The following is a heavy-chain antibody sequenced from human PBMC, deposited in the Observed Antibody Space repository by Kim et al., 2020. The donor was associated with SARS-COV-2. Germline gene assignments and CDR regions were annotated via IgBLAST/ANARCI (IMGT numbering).Heavy chain of an antibody. V-gene: IGHV1-69*01. Sequence: YAHQFQGRVTVTADESTNTAYMELSSLRSEDTAVYYCARDRDYYYYYGMDVWGQGTTVTVSS. CDR3: ARDRDYYYYYGMDV. J-gene: IGHJ6*02.